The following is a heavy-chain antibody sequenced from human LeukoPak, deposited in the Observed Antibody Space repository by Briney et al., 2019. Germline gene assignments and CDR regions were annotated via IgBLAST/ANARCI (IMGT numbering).Heavy chain of an antibody. J-gene: IGHJ4*02. CDR2: IYHSGST. CDR3: ARDPSNSGSYYFDY. CDR1: GGSISSGGYY. Sequence: SETLSLTCTVSGGSISSGGYYWSWIRQLPGKGLEWIGYIYHSGSTNYNPSLKSRVTISVDTSKNQFSLKLSSVTAADTAVYYCARDPSNSGSYYFDYWGQGTLVTVSS. V-gene: IGHV4-61*08. D-gene: IGHD1-26*01.